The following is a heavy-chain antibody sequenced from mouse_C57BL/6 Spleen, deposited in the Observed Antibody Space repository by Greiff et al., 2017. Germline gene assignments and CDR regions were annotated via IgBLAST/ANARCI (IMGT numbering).Heavy chain of an antibody. D-gene: IGHD1-1*01. Sequence: VQLQQSGAELVRPGASVKLSCKASGYTFTDYYINWVKQRPGQGLEWIARIYPGSGNTYYNEKFKGKATLTAEKSSSTAYMQLSSLTSEDSAVYFCEREGALRNWYCDVWGTGTTVTVSS. CDR1: GYTFTDYY. V-gene: IGHV1-76*01. CDR3: EREGALRNWYCDV. CDR2: IYPGSGNT. J-gene: IGHJ1*03.